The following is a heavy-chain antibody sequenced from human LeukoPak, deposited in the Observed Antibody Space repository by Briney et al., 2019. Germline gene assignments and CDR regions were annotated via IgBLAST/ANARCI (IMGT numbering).Heavy chain of an antibody. CDR1: GFTFSSYS. Sequence: PGGSLRLSCAASGFTFSSYSMNWVRQAPGKGLEWVSSISSSSSYIYYADSVKGRFTISRDNAKNSLYLQMNSLRAEDTAVYYCARIPLGVVVPAAVVLWDQGTLVTVSS. CDR2: ISSSSSYI. V-gene: IGHV3-21*01. J-gene: IGHJ5*02. D-gene: IGHD2-2*01. CDR3: ARIPLGVVVPAAVVL.